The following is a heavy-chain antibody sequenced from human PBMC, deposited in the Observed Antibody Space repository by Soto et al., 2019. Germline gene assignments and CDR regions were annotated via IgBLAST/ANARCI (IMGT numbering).Heavy chain of an antibody. J-gene: IGHJ6*02. Sequence: SETLSLTCTVSGGSISSSSYYWGWIRQPPGKGLEWIGSIYYSGSTYYNPSLKSRVTISVDTSKNQFSLKLSSVTAADTAVYYCFGEYYYDFWSGYSTKSYYGMDVWGQGTTVTVSS. CDR2: IYYSGST. V-gene: IGHV4-39*01. CDR1: GGSISSSSYY. CDR3: FGEYYYDFWSGYSTKSYYGMDV. D-gene: IGHD3-3*01.